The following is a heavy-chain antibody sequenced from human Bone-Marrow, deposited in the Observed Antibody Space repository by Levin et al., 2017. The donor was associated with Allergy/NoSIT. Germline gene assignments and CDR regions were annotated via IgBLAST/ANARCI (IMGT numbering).Heavy chain of an antibody. CDR1: GGSINGFY. CDR2: VYFSGSD. J-gene: IGHJ5*02. Sequence: SQTLSLTCTVSGGSINGFYWSWIRQPPGKRLEWIGYVYFSGSDTYNPSLESRVTISVDTSKNQFYLKLSSVTAEDTAVYFCARGDAIPGKGWVDTWGQGTLVTVSS. D-gene: IGHD1-14*01. CDR3: ARGDAIPGKGWVDT. V-gene: IGHV4-59*01.